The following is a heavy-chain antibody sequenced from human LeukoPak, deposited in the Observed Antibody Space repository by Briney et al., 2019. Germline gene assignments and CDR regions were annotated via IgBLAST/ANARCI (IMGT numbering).Heavy chain of an antibody. J-gene: IGHJ3*01. D-gene: IGHD1-26*01. CDR3: VTHYKWDLLVHAFDF. CDR2: IWRDGSPK. Sequence: GGSLRLSCAVSGIPFSKYGMHWVRQAPGKGLEWVATIWRDGSPKMYADSAKGRFTISRDDSKNMLYLQMNSLRADDTAEYYCVTHYKWDLLVHAFDFWGQGTRVTVSS. CDR1: GIPFSKYG. V-gene: IGHV3-33*01.